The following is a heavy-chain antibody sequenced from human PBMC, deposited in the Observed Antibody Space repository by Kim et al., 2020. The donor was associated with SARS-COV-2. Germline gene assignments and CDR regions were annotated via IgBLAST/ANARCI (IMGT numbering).Heavy chain of an antibody. CDR1: GGSISSNSYY. CDR3: ARHSGSGYYSDRPWGVDH. V-gene: IGHV4-39*01. D-gene: IGHD3-22*01. Sequence: SETLSLTCTVSGGSISSNSYYWGWIRQPPGKGLEWIGSLYYSGSTYYNPSLKSRVTISVDTSKNQFSLKLSSVTAADTAVYYCARHSGSGYYSDRPWGVDHWGQGTLVTVSS. J-gene: IGHJ5*02. CDR2: LYYSGST.